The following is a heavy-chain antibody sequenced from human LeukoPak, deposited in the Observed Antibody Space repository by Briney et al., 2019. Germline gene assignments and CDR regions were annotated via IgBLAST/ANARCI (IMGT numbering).Heavy chain of an antibody. Sequence: EASVKVSCKAFGYTFTSNYMHWVRQAPAQGREWMGVISPSGGSTTLAQKFQGRGTMTRDMSPSTVYMELSSLRSEDTPVYYCARSSRRVVVITFIVYWGQGTLVTVSS. CDR1: GYTFTSNY. D-gene: IGHD3-22*01. CDR2: ISPSGGST. V-gene: IGHV1-46*01. CDR3: ARSSRRVVVITFIVY. J-gene: IGHJ4*02.